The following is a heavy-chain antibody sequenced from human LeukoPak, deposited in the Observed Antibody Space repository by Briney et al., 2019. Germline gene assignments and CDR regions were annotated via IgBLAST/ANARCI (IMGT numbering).Heavy chain of an antibody. CDR3: ARVGYSDFWSGYYWDY. Sequence: GASLRLSCADSGFTFNRYSMNWVRQAPGKGLEWVSYISSSGTTIYNADSVQGRFIISRDNARNSLYLQMNSLRAEDTAVYYCARVGYSDFWSGYYWDYWGQGTLATVSS. D-gene: IGHD3-3*01. V-gene: IGHV3-48*01. CDR1: GFTFNRYS. CDR2: ISSSGTTI. J-gene: IGHJ4*02.